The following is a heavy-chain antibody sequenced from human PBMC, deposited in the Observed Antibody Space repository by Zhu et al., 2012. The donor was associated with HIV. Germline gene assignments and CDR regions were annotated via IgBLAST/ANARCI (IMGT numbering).Heavy chain of an antibody. J-gene: IGHJ5*02. CDR1: GYSISSGYY. D-gene: IGHD2-15*01. CDR2: IYHSGST. Sequence: QVQLQESGPGLVKPSETLSLTCAVSGYSISSGYYWGWIRQPPGKGLEWIGSIYHSGSTYYNPSLKSRVTISVDTSKNQFSLKLSSVTAADTAVYYCARVHKPRYCSGGSCYFDPWGQGPWSPSPQ. V-gene: IGHV4-38-2*01. CDR3: ARVHKPRYCSGGSCYFDP.